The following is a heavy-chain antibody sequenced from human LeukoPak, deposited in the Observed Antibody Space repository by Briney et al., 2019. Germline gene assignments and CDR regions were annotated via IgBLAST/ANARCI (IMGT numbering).Heavy chain of an antibody. D-gene: IGHD3-3*01. J-gene: IGHJ4*02. CDR3: ASSERGFLGPNTYYFDY. CDR2: IYYSGST. Sequence: SETLSLTCTVSGGSISSYYWSWIRQPPGKGLEWLGYIYYSGSTNYNPPLKSRVTISVDTSKNQFSLTLSSVTAADTAVYYCASSERGFLGPNTYYFDYWGQGTLVTVSS. V-gene: IGHV4-59*01. CDR1: GGSISSYY.